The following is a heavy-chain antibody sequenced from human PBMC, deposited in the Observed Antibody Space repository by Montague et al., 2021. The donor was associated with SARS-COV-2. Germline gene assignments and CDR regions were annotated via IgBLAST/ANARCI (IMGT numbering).Heavy chain of an antibody. CDR1: GGSISNYY. CDR3: ARLRPGTDYVSFDP. Sequence: SETLSLTCTVSGGSISNYYWTWIRQSPGRGLEWIGYIYYSATTNYNPSLKSRVTMSIDTSKNQFSLSLSSVTAADSAVYYCARLRPGTDYVSFDPWGQGALVSVSS. D-gene: IGHD4-17*01. V-gene: IGHV4-59*12. CDR2: IYYSATT. J-gene: IGHJ5*02.